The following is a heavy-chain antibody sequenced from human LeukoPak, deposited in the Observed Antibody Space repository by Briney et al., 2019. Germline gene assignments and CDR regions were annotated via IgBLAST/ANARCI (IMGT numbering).Heavy chain of an antibody. Sequence: SVKVSCKASGGTFSSCAISWVRQAPGQGLEWMGGIIPIFGTANYAQKFQGRVTITADESTSTAYMELSSLRSEDTAVYYCARGSRKGGYSYGYYYWGQGTLVTVSS. J-gene: IGHJ4*02. CDR3: ARGSRKGGYSYGYYY. CDR1: GGTFSSCA. D-gene: IGHD5-18*01. CDR2: IIPIFGTA. V-gene: IGHV1-69*13.